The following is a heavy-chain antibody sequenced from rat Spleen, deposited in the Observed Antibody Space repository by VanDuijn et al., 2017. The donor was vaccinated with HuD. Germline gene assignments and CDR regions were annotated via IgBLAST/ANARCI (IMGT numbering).Heavy chain of an antibody. V-gene: IGHV5-19*01. CDR1: GFTFSNYG. D-gene: IGHD1-11*01. J-gene: IGHJ3*01. CDR3: TRLGGGYSEPSFAY. CDR2: ISPSGGRT. Sequence: EVQLVESGGGLVQPGRSLKVSCAASGFTFSNYGMHWIRQAPTKGLEWVASISPSGGRTDYRDSVKGRFTISRDKAQSTLYLQMDSLRSEDTAIYYCTRLGGGYSEPSFAYWGQGTLVSVSS.